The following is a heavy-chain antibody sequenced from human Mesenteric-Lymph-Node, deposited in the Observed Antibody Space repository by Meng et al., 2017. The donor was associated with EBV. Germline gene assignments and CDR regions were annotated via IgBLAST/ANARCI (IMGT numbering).Heavy chain of an antibody. V-gene: IGHV1-69-2*01. CDR2: VDPKDAET. D-gene: IGHD5-12*01. CDR3: AAGSGYDTSPFDY. CDR1: GYTFTDYY. Sequence: EVQLVQSGAEVKKPGATVKIPCQVSGYTFTDYYMHWVRQAPGKGLQWLGLVDPKDAETIYAERFQGRITITADTSTDTTYMELSSLRSDDTAVYFCAAGSGYDTSPFDYWGQGALVTVSS. J-gene: IGHJ4*02.